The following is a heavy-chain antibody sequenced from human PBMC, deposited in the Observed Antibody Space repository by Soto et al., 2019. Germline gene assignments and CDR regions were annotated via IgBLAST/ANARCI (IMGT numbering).Heavy chain of an antibody. CDR3: ARYCGCDCPQNGMDV. V-gene: IGHV1-3*01. CDR2: INAGNGNT. D-gene: IGHD2-21*02. Sequence: QVQLVQSGAEVKKPGASVKVSCKASGYTFTSYAMHWVRQAPGQRLEWMGWINAGNGNTKYSQKFQGRVTITRDTSASTAYMELSSLRSEDTAVYYCARYCGCDCPQNGMDVWGQGTTVTVSS. J-gene: IGHJ6*02. CDR1: GYTFTSYA.